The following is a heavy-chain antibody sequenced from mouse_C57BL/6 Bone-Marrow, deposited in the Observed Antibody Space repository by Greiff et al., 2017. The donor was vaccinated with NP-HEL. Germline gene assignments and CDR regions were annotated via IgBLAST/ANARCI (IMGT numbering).Heavy chain of an antibody. J-gene: IGHJ4*01. Sequence: QVQLKQSGAELARPGASVKLSCKASGYTFTSYGISWVKQRPGQGLEWIGEIYPRSGNTYYNEKFKGKATLTADKSSSTAYMELRSLTSEDSAVYFCAHYDDAMDYWGQGTSVTVSA. V-gene: IGHV1-81*01. CDR3: AHYDDAMDY. CDR2: IYPRSGNT. D-gene: IGHD2-4*01. CDR1: GYTFTSYG.